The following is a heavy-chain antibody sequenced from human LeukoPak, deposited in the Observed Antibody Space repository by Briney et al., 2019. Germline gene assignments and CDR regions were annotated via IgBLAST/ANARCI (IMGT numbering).Heavy chain of an antibody. CDR3: ARHTLYRSATRYYYDSSGSSLDY. V-gene: IGHV4-31*03. J-gene: IGHJ4*02. D-gene: IGHD3-22*01. CDR1: GGSISSGGYS. Sequence: SETLSLTCTVSGGSISSGGYSWSWIRQHPGKGLEWIGYIHYSGSTYYNPSLKSRVTISIDTSKNQFSLKLSSVTAADTAVYYCARHTLYRSATRYYYDSSGSSLDYWGQGTLVTVSS. CDR2: IHYSGST.